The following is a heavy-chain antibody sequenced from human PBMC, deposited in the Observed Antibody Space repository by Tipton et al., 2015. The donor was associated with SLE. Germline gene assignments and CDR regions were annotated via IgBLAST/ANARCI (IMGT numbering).Heavy chain of an antibody. Sequence: TLSLTCTVSGGSISSSSYYWGWIRQPPGKGLEWIGSIYYSGSTNYNPSLKNRVTISVDTSKNQFSLKLSSVTAADTAVYYCARQYSGSYYLDYWGQGTLVTVSS. V-gene: IGHV4-39*07. CDR3: ARQYSGSYYLDY. CDR2: IYYSGST. D-gene: IGHD1-26*01. J-gene: IGHJ4*02. CDR1: GGSISSSSYY.